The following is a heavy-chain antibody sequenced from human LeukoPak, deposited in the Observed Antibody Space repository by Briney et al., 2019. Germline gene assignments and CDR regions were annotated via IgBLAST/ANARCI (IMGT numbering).Heavy chain of an antibody. Sequence: GGSLRLSCAASGFTFSSYAMSWVRQAPGKGLEWVSVISGSGGTTYYADSVKGRFTISRDNSKSTLFLQMNSLRAEDTAVYYCAKGNGKAATGNVVNYWGQGTLVTVSS. CDR1: GFTFSSYA. D-gene: IGHD6-13*01. V-gene: IGHV3-23*01. CDR3: AKGNGKAATGNVVNY. J-gene: IGHJ4*02. CDR2: ISGSGGTT.